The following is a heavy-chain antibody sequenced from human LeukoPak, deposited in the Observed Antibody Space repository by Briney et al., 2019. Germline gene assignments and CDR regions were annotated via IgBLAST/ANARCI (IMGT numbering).Heavy chain of an antibody. J-gene: IGHJ6*03. V-gene: IGHV4-59*01. CDR2: IYYSGST. Sequence: PSETLSLTCTVSGGSISGYYWSWIRQPPGKGLEWIGYIYYSGSTNYNPSLKSRVTISVDTSKNQFSLNLSSVTAADTAVYYCARGVREKNRGFLLYYYYYYMDVWGKGTTAAISS. D-gene: IGHD3-10*01. CDR1: GGSISGYY. CDR3: ARGVREKNRGFLLYYYYYYMDV.